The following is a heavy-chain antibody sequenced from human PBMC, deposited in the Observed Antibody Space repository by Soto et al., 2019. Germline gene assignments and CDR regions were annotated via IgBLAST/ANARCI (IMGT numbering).Heavy chain of an antibody. V-gene: IGHV5-51*01. CDR3: ARVTMVRGVIIHWFDP. J-gene: IGHJ5*02. CDR2: IYPGDSDT. Sequence: PGESLKISCKGSGYSFTSYWIGWVRQMPGKGLEWMGIIYPGDSDTRYSPSFQGQVTISVDKSISTAYLQWSSLKASDTAMYYCARVTMVRGVIIHWFDPWGQGTLVTVSS. CDR1: GYSFTSYW. D-gene: IGHD3-10*01.